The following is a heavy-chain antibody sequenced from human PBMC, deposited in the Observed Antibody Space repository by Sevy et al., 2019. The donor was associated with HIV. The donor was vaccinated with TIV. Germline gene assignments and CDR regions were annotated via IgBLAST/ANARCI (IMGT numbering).Heavy chain of an antibody. CDR3: ARNEDI. J-gene: IGHJ3*02. Sequence: ASVKVSCKASGDPLNVYKIHWVRQAPGQSLEWMGWINTGTGDTRFSQNFQGRVTLTRDTSANTAHMELSSLRSEDTAIYYCARNEDIWGQGTMVTVSS. CDR1: GDPLNVYK. CDR2: INTGTGDT. V-gene: IGHV1-3*04.